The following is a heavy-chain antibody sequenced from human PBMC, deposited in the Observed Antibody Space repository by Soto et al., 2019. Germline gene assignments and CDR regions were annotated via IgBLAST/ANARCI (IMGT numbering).Heavy chain of an antibody. CDR3: AHRILRTVFGLVTTTAIYFDF. J-gene: IGHJ4*02. Sequence: QITLNESGPTVVKPAETLTLTCTFSGFSLTTSGVGVGWIRQSPGKAPESLALIYWDDDKRYSASLKSRLTITKVTCKNHVVLKMASVDPADTATYYCAHRILRTVFGLVTTTAIYFDFWGQGTPVVVSS. CDR1: GFSLTTSGVG. CDR2: IYWDDDK. V-gene: IGHV2-5*02. D-gene: IGHD3-3*01.